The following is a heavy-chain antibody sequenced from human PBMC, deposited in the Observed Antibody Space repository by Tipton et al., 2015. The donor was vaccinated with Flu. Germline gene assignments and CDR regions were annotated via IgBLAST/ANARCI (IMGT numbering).Heavy chain of an antibody. V-gene: IGHV5-51*01. Sequence: QLVQSGAELKKPGESLRISCEASGYSFATYWIAWVRQMPGKGLEWMGIVYPSNSETGYNPSFQGQVTLSADESVNTAYLQWTSLKASDTAMYFCARQERASGRRSAFDVWGQGTLVTVSS. CDR2: VYPSNSET. D-gene: IGHD3-10*01. CDR3: ARQERASGRRSAFDV. CDR1: GYSFATYW. J-gene: IGHJ3*01.